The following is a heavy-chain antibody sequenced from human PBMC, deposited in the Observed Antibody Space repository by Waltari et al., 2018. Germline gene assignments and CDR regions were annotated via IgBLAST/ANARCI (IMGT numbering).Heavy chain of an antibody. J-gene: IGHJ4*02. CDR1: GFTFSSYG. V-gene: IGHV3-30*02. CDR3: AKGVGGARNLDLDY. Sequence: QEQLVESGGGVVQPGGSLRPSCAASGFTFSSYGLLWVRQAPGKGLEWVAFIRYDGSNKYYADSVKGRFTISRDNSKNTLYLQMNSLRAEDTAVYYCAKGVGGARNLDLDYWGQGTLVTVSS. CDR2: IRYDGSNK. D-gene: IGHD1-26*01.